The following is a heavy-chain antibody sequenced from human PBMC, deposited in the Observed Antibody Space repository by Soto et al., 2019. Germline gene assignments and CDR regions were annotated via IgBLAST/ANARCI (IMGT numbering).Heavy chain of an antibody. V-gene: IGHV3-30*18. J-gene: IGHJ4*02. Sequence: QVQLVESGGGVVQPGRSLRLSCAASGFTFSSYGMHWVRQAPGKGLEWVAVISYDGSNKYYADSVKGRFTISRDNSENTLYLQMNSLRAEDTAVYYCAKDPSLEGFGELTSFDYWGQGTLVTVSS. CDR3: AKDPSLEGFGELTSFDY. CDR1: GFTFSSYG. D-gene: IGHD3-10*01. CDR2: ISYDGSNK.